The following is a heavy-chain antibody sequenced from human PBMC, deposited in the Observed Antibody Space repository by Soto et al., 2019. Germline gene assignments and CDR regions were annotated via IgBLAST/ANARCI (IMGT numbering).Heavy chain of an antibody. CDR1: GFTFSSYW. D-gene: IGHD3-3*01. CDR3: ARAGYDFWSGYYFLDY. V-gene: IGHV3-74*01. Sequence: EVQLVESGGGLVQPGGSLRLSCAASGFTFSSYWMHWVRQAPGKGLVWVSRINSDGSSTSYADSVKGRFTISRDNAKNTLYLQMNSLRAEDTAVYYCARAGYDFWSGYYFLDYWGQGTLVTVSS. CDR2: INSDGSST. J-gene: IGHJ4*02.